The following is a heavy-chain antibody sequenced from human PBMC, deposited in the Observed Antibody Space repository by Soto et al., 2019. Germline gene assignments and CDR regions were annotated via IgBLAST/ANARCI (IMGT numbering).Heavy chain of an antibody. V-gene: IGHV4-30-4*01. D-gene: IGHD5-18*01. CDR1: GGAISSGDYY. Sequence: SETLSLTCTVSGGAISSGDYYWSWIRQPPGKGLEWIGYISYSGFTYYNPSLKSRITISADTSKNQFSLKLTSVTVADTAVYYCARSPDTATVHFDSWGLGTLVTVSS. CDR3: ARSPDTATVHFDS. CDR2: ISYSGFT. J-gene: IGHJ4*02.